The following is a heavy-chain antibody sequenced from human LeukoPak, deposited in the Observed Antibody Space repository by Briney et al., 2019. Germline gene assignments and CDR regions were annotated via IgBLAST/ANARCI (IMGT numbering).Heavy chain of an antibody. J-gene: IGHJ4*02. CDR1: GYTFTGYY. Sequence: GASVKVSCKASGYTFTGYYMHWVRQAPGQGLEWMGWINPNSGGTNYAQKFQGRVTMTRDTSISTAYMELSRLGSDDTAVYYCARVALRYSSGWYYFDYWGQGTLVTVSS. V-gene: IGHV1-2*02. D-gene: IGHD6-19*01. CDR3: ARVALRYSSGWYYFDY. CDR2: INPNSGGT.